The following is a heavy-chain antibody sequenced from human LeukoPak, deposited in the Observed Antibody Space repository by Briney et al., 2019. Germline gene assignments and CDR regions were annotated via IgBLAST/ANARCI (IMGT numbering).Heavy chain of an antibody. CDR3: ARDIGSTWYAVWYDP. D-gene: IGHD6-13*01. V-gene: IGHV4-4*07. CDR1: GGSISSYY. CDR2: VSTSGST. Sequence: PSETLSLTCTVSGGSISSYYWTWIRQPAGKGLEWIGRVSTSGSTSYNPSLKSRVTMSVDTSKNQFSLKLSSVTAADTAVYYCARDIGSTWYAVWYDPWGQGTLVTVSS. J-gene: IGHJ5*02.